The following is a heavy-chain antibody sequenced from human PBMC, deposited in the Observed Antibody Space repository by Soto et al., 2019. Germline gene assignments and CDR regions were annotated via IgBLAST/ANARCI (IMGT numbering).Heavy chain of an antibody. J-gene: IGHJ6*02. Sequence: QVQLVQSGAEVKKPESSVKVSCKASGGTFSIYAISWVRQAPGQGLEWMGGIIPIFGTADYAQKFQGRVTITAHEHTSTASMELSSLRSEDTDVYYCARPLEPRYYGMDVWGQGTTVTVSS. CDR2: IIPIFGTA. V-gene: IGHV1-69*12. CDR3: ARPLEPRYYGMDV. D-gene: IGHD1-1*01. CDR1: GGTFSIYA.